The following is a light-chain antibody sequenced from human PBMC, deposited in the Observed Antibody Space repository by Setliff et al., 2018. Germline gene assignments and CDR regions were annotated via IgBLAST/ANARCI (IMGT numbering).Light chain of an antibody. CDR1: TSDVGGYNY. V-gene: IGLV2-14*01. J-gene: IGLJ1*01. CDR3: TSYTSTFNYV. CDR2: DVT. Sequence: QSVLTQPASVSGYPGQSITISCTGTTSDVGGYNYVSWYQQHPGKAPKLMIYDVTNRPSGVSNRFSGSKSGNTASLTISGLQAEDEADYYCTSYTSTFNYVFGTGTKVTVL.